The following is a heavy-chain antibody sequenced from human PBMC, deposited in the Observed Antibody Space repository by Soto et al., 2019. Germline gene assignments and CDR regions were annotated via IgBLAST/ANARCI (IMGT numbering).Heavy chain of an antibody. Sequence: VRLSCAASGFNFSDHYMNWIRQAPGKGLEWVSYISGSSRYTNFADSVKGRFTISRDNAKNSLYLQMNSLRAEDTAVYYCARHSSGWHYYDYWGQGTPVTVSS. CDR2: ISGSSRYT. J-gene: IGHJ4*02. D-gene: IGHD6-19*01. CDR1: GFNFSDHY. CDR3: ARHSSGWHYYDY. V-gene: IGHV3-11*06.